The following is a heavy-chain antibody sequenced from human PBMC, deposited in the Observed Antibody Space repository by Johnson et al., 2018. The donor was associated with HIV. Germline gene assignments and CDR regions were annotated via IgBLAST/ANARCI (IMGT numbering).Heavy chain of an antibody. CDR3: AAGIAVAGLRGNAFDF. Sequence: QEQLVESGGGVVQPGRSLRLSCAASGFTFSRYAMHWVRQVPGKGLEWVAVISYDGDNKYYVDSVKGRFTISRDNAKNSLYLQMNSLRAEDTAVYYCAAGIAVAGLRGNAFDFWGQGTMVTVSS. CDR2: ISYDGDNK. J-gene: IGHJ3*01. D-gene: IGHD6-19*01. V-gene: IGHV3-30*04. CDR1: GFTFSRYA.